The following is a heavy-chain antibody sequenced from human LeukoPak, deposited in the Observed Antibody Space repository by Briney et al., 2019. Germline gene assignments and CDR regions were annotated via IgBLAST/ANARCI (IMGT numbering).Heavy chain of an antibody. D-gene: IGHD5-18*01. CDR1: GGSISSSSYY. CDR2: MCYSGST. J-gene: IGHJ3*02. Sequence: PSETLSLTCTVSGGSISSSSYYWGWIRHPAGKGLEWIGSMCYSGSTYYNPSLKSRVTISVDTSKNQFSLKLSSVTAADTAVYYCARRWLLFIYSNAQGGAFDIWGQGTMVTVSS. CDR3: ARRWLLFIYSNAQGGAFDI. V-gene: IGHV4-39*01.